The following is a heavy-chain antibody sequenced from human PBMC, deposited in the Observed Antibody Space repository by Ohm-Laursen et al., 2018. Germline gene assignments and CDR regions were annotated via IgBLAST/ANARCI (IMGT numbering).Heavy chain of an antibody. CDR3: AIVVVAATHGWFDP. V-gene: IGHV1-18*04. J-gene: IGHJ5*02. D-gene: IGHD2-15*01. CDR1: GYTFTGYY. Sequence: GSSVKVSCKSSGYTFTGYYIHWVRQAPGQGLEWMGWISAYNGNTNYAQKLQGRVTMTTDTSTSTAYMELRSLRSDDTAVYYCAIVVVAATHGWFDPWGQGTLVTVSS. CDR2: ISAYNGNT.